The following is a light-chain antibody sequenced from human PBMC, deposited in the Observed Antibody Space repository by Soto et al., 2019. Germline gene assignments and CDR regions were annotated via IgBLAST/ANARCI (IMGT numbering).Light chain of an antibody. Sequence: QLVLTQSPSASASLGASVKLTCTLSSGHSSYAIAWHQQQPKRGPRYLMKVNSDGRHNNGDGIPDRFSGSSSGAERYLIISSLQSEDEADYYCQNWDTASVVFGGGTKLTVL. CDR3: QNWDTASVV. J-gene: IGLJ2*01. V-gene: IGLV4-69*01. CDR1: SGHSSYA. CDR2: VNSDGRH.